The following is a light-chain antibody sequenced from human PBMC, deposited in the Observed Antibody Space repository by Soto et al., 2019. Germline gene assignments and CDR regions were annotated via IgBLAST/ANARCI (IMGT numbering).Light chain of an antibody. V-gene: IGKV1-27*01. J-gene: IGKJ4*01. CDR2: RSS. Sequence: DIQMTQSPSSLSASVGDSVTITCRASQGIGDYLSWYQQKPGKVPKLLIYRSSILQSGVPSRFSGSASGTDFTLTITSLQPEDVATYYCQKHNGAPLTFGGGTKVEIK. CDR3: QKHNGAPLT. CDR1: QGIGDY.